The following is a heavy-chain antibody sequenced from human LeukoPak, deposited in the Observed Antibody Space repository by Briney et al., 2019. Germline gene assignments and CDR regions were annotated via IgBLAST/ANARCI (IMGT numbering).Heavy chain of an antibody. CDR3: ARRARLRYFDWLDPAFGPLDY. CDR1: GFTFSSYW. Sequence: GGSLRLSCAASGFTFSSYWMSWVRQAPGKGLEWVANIKQDGSEKYYVDSVKGRFTISRDNAKNSLYLQMNSLRAEDTAVYYCARRARLRYFDWLDPAFGPLDYWGQGTLVTVSS. V-gene: IGHV3-7*01. CDR2: IKQDGSEK. J-gene: IGHJ4*02. D-gene: IGHD3-9*01.